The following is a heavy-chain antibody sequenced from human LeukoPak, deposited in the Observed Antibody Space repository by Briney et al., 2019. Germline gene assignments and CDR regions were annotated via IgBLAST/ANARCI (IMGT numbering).Heavy chain of an antibody. D-gene: IGHD3-9*01. J-gene: IGHJ5*02. CDR3: ARALIPILTGYYPWFDP. CDR1: GGSFSGYY. V-gene: IGHV4-34*01. Sequence: SETLSLTCAVHGGSFSGYYWSWIRQPPGKGLEWIGEINHSGSTNYNPSLKSRVTISVDTSKNQFSLKLSSVTAADTAVYYCARALIPILTGYYPWFDPWGQGTLVTVSS. CDR2: INHSGST.